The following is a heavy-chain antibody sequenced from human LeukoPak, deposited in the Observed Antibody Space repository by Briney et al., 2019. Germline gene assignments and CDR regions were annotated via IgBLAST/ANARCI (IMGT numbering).Heavy chain of an antibody. CDR3: ARGGSGSYYNDYYYYYYMDV. CDR2: IYHSGST. Sequence: PSETLSLTCTVSGYSISSGYYWGWIRQPPGKGLEWIGSIYHSGSTYYNPSLKSRVTISVDTSKNQFSLKLSSVTAADTAVYYCARGGSGSYYNDYYYYYYMDVWGKGTTVTISS. V-gene: IGHV4-38-2*02. D-gene: IGHD3-10*01. J-gene: IGHJ6*03. CDR1: GYSISSGYY.